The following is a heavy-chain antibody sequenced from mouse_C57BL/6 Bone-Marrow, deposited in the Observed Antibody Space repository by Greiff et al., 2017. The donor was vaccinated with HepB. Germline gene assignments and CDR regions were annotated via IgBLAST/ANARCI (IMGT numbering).Heavy chain of an antibody. D-gene: IGHD3-3*01. J-gene: IGHJ3*01. CDR2: IYPRSGNT. V-gene: IGHV1-81*01. CDR1: GYTFTSYG. CDR3: ARGGLFAY. Sequence: QVQLQQSGAELARPGASVKLSCKASGYTFTSYGISWVKQRTGQGLEWIGEIYPRSGNTYYNEKFKGKATLTADKSSSTAYMELRSPTSEDSAVYFCARGGLFAYWGQGTLVTVSA.